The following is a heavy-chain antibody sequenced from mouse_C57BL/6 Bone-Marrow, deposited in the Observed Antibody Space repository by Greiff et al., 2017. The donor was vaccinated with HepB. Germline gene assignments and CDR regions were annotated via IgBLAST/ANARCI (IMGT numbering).Heavy chain of an antibody. Sequence: EVKLQESGAELVRPGASVKLSCTASGFNIKDDYMHWVKQRPEQGLEWIGWIDPENGDTEYASKFQGKATITADTSSNTAYLQLSSLTSEDTAVYYCTKLGRSDYWGQGTTLTVSS. CDR3: TKLGRSDY. D-gene: IGHD4-1*01. V-gene: IGHV14-4*01. CDR1: GFNIKDDY. J-gene: IGHJ2*01. CDR2: IDPENGDT.